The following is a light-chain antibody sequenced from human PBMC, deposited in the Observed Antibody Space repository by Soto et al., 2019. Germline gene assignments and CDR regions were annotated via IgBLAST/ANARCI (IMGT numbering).Light chain of an antibody. CDR3: KKYFSYPLT. J-gene: IGKJ4*01. CDR1: ESLGTW. V-gene: IGKV1-5*01. CDR2: DVS. Sequence: DIQMTQSPSTLSAYVGDRVIITCRASESLGTWLAWYQQKPGTAPILLIYDVSRLESGVPSRFSGRGSGTEFTLTISSLQPDDFATYYCKKYFSYPLTFGGGTKVDI.